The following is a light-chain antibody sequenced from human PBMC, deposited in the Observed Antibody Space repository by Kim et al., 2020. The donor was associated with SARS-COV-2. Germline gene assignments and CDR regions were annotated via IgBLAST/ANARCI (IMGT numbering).Light chain of an antibody. CDR2: EDN. CDR1: SGSIASNY. J-gene: IGLJ3*02. Sequence: NFMLTQPHSVSESPGKTVTISCTRSSGSIASNYVQWYQQRPGSAPTTVIYEDNQRPSGVPDRFSGSIDSSSNSASLTSSGLKTEDEADYYCQSYDSSREVFGGGTQLTVL. CDR3: QSYDSSREV. V-gene: IGLV6-57*04.